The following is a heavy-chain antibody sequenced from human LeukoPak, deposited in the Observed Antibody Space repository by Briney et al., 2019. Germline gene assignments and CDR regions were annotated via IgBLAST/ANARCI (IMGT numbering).Heavy chain of an antibody. CDR3: ARDGGWTFDY. V-gene: IGHV3-11*01. CDR2: ISSSGTPI. J-gene: IGHJ4*02. Sequence: GGSLRLSCAASGFTFNDYYMSWIRQAPGKGLECISYISSSGTPIYYADSVKGRFTISRDNAKNSLYLQMNSLRAEDTVVYYCARDGGWTFDYWGQGTLVTVSS. CDR1: GFTFNDYY. D-gene: IGHD6-19*01.